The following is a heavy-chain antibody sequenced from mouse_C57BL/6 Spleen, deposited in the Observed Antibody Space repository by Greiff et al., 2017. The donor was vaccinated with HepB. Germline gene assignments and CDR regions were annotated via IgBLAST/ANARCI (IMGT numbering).Heavy chain of an antibody. CDR2: INPSNGGT. J-gene: IGHJ4*01. CDR3: ARYGNYYYYAMDY. Sequence: VQLQESGTELVKPGASVKLSCKASGYTFTSYWMHWVKQRPGQGLEWIGNINPSNGGTNYNEKFKSKATLTVDKSSSTAYMQLSSLTSEDSAVYYCARYGNYYYYAMDYWGQGTSVTVSS. D-gene: IGHD2-1*01. CDR1: GYTFTSYW. V-gene: IGHV1-53*01.